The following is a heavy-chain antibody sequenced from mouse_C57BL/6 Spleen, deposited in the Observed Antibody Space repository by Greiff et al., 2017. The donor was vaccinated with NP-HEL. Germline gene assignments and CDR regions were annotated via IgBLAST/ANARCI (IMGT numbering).Heavy chain of an antibody. Sequence: QVQLQQPGAELVRPGTSVKLSCKASGYTFTSYWMHWVKQRPGQGLEWIGVIDPSDSYTNYNQKFKGKATLTVDTSSSTAYMQLSSLTSEDSAVYYCEGYYYGSWYFDVWGTGTTVTVSS. CDR3: EGYYYGSWYFDV. D-gene: IGHD1-1*01. V-gene: IGHV1-59*01. CDR2: IDPSDSYT. J-gene: IGHJ1*03. CDR1: GYTFTSYW.